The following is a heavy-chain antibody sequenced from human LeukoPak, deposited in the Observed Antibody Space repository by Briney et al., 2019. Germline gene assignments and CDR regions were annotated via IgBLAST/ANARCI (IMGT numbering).Heavy chain of an antibody. J-gene: IGHJ3*01. CDR1: GXTFSSYW. Sequence: GGSLRLSCADSGXTFSSYWMHWVRQAPGKGLVWVSRINSDGSITTYADSVKGRFTISRDNAKNTLYLQMNSLRAEDTAVYYCAGGISATGGGWGQGTMVTVSS. V-gene: IGHV3-74*01. CDR2: INSDGSIT. CDR3: AGGISATGGG. D-gene: IGHD6-13*01.